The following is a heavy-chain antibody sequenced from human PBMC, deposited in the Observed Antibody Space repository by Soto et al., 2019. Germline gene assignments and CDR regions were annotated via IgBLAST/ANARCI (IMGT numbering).Heavy chain of an antibody. Sequence: EVQLLESGGGLVKPGGSLRLSCAASGFTLGNYIMNWFRQPPGQGLEWFASISGSSTYVYYADSLKGRIAISRDNAKNSLSLELNTLRVEDTAVYYCSRGGGYYYGSGTDAFDVWGQGTLVTVSS. J-gene: IGHJ3*01. CDR1: GFTLGNYI. D-gene: IGHD3-10*01. V-gene: IGHV3-21*01. CDR3: SRGGGYYYGSGTDAFDV. CDR2: ISGSSTYV.